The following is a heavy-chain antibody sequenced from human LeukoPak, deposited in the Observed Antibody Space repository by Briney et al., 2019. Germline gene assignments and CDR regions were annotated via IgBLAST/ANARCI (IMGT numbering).Heavy chain of an antibody. CDR1: GGTFSSYA. CDR3: ARSSVVAAAGPYYFDY. V-gene: IGHV1-69*06. CDR2: IIPIFGTA. J-gene: IGHJ4*02. Sequence: ASVKVSCKASGGTFSSYAISWVRQAPGQGLEWMGGIIPIFGTANYAQKFQGRVTITADKSTSTAYMELSSLRSEDTAVYYCARSSVVAAAGPYYFDYWGQGTLVTVSS. D-gene: IGHD6-13*01.